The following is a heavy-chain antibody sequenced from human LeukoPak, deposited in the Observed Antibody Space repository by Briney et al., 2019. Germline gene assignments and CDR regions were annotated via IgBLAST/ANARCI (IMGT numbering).Heavy chain of an antibody. Sequence: GGSLRLSCAASGFTFSSYGMSWVRQAPGKGLEWVSAISGSGGSTYYADSVKGRFTISRDNSKNTLYLQMNSLRAEDTAVYYCAKDGGLLWFGELPRTFYYMDVWGKGTTVTVSS. CDR1: GFTFSSYG. CDR3: AKDGGLLWFGELPRTFYYMDV. CDR2: ISGSGGST. D-gene: IGHD3-10*01. V-gene: IGHV3-23*01. J-gene: IGHJ6*03.